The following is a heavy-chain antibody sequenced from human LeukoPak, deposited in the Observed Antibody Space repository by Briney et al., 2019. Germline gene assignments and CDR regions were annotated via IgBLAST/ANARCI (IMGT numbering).Heavy chain of an antibody. CDR3: APSKGAHDY. CDR2: ISGSSNYI. Sequence: PGGSLRLSCAASGFTFSSYSMNWVRQAPGKGLEWVSSISGSSNYIYYADSVKGRFTISRDNSKNTLYLQMNSLRAEDTAVYYCAPSKGAHDYWGQGTLVTVSS. CDR1: GFTFSSYS. J-gene: IGHJ4*02. D-gene: IGHD4/OR15-4a*01. V-gene: IGHV3-21*04.